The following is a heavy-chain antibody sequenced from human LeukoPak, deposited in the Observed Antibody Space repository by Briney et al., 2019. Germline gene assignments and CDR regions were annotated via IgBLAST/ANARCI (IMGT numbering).Heavy chain of an antibody. CDR3: TRTAPSGYGSSGASFDP. CDR1: GFTFSGSA. Sequence: GGSLTLSCAASGFTFSGSAMHWVRQASGKGLEWVGRIRSKANSYATAYGASVKGRFTISRDDSKSTAYLQMNSLKTEDTAVYYCTRTAPSGYGSSGASFDPWGQGTLVTVSS. J-gene: IGHJ5*02. D-gene: IGHD3-22*01. CDR2: IRSKANSYAT. V-gene: IGHV3-73*01.